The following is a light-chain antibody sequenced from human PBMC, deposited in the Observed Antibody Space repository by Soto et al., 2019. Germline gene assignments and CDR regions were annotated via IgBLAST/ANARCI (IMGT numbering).Light chain of an antibody. CDR2: GAS. V-gene: IGKV3-15*01. J-gene: IGKJ5*01. CDR3: QQYNDWPSIT. CDR1: QSVSSY. Sequence: EIEMTQSPATLSASPGEGATLSCRASQSVSSYLAWYQQKPGQAPRLLIYGASTRAAGIPARFSGSGSGTEFTLTISSLQSEDFAAYYCQQYNDWPSITFGQGTRLEIK.